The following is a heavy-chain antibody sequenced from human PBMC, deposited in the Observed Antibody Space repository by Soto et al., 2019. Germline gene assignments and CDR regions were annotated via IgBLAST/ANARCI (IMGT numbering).Heavy chain of an antibody. CDR3: ARPSENLVARRQDSSGYYYDYYYYGMDV. CDR1: GGTFSSYA. J-gene: IGHJ6*02. CDR2: IIPIFGTA. V-gene: IGHV1-69*13. Sequence: GASVKVSCKASGGTFSSYAISWVRQAPGQGLEWMGGIIPIFGTANYAQKFQGRVTITADESTSTAYMELSSLRSEDTAVYYCARPSENLVARRQDSSGYYYDYYYYGMDVWGQGTTVTVSS. D-gene: IGHD3-22*01.